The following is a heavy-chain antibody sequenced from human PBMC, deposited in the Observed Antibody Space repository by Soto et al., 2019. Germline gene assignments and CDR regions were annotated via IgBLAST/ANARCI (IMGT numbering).Heavy chain of an antibody. CDR2: IAYSGST. J-gene: IGHJ4*02. V-gene: IGHV4-39*01. CDR3: ARQVPPTIFGVAIISYYFDS. Sequence: PSETLSLTCTVSGGSISSGSYYWGWIRQPPEKGLEWIGSIAYSGSTHYNPSLRSRVTISVDTSKKHFSLRLNSVTAADTAVYYCARQVPPTIFGVAIISYYFDSWGQGALVTVSS. D-gene: IGHD3-3*01. CDR1: GGSISSGSYY.